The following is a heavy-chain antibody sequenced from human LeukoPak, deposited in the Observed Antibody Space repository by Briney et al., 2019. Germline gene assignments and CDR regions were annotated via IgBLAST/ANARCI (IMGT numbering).Heavy chain of an antibody. J-gene: IGHJ3*02. Sequence: GRSLRLSCAASGFTFDDHAMHWVRQAPGKGLEWVSGISWNSGSIGYADSVKGRFTISRDNAKNSLYLQMNSLRAEDMALYYCAKDMGYSSSSRAFDIWGQGTMVTVSS. D-gene: IGHD6-6*01. CDR3: AKDMGYSSSSRAFDI. CDR2: ISWNSGSI. CDR1: GFTFDDHA. V-gene: IGHV3-9*03.